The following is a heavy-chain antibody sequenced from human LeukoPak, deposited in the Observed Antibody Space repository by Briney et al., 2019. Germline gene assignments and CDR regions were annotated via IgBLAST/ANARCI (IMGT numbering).Heavy chain of an antibody. J-gene: IGHJ6*02. CDR1: GYTFTSYG. V-gene: IGHV1-18*01. D-gene: IGHD6-19*01. Sequence: GASVKVSCKASGYTFTSYGISWVRQAPGQGLEWMGWISAYNGNTNYAQKLQGRVTMTTDTSTSTAYMELRSLRPDDTAVYYCARGRSSGWYDYYYYGMDVWGQGTTVTVSS. CDR2: ISAYNGNT. CDR3: ARGRSSGWYDYYYYGMDV.